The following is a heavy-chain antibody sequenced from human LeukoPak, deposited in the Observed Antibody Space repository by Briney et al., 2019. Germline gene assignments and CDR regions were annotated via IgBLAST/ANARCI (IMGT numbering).Heavy chain of an antibody. D-gene: IGHD3-10*01. CDR2: INSDGSST. CDR3: ARGADHGGSYYPD. V-gene: IGHV3-74*01. J-gene: IGHJ4*02. Sequence: PGGSLRLSCAASGFTFSSYWMHWVRQAPGKGLVWVSRINSDGSSTTYADSVKGRFTISRDNAKNTLYLQMNSLRVEDTAVYYCARGADHGGSYYPDWGQGTRVTVSS. CDR1: GFTFSSYW.